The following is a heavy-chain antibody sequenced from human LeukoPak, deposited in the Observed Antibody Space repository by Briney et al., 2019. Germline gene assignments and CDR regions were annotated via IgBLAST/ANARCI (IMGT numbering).Heavy chain of an antibody. D-gene: IGHD2-2*01. CDR2: ISSSSSYI. Sequence: PGGSLRLSCAASGSTFRNYSMTWVRQSPGKGLEWVSSISSSSSYIYYADSVKGRFTISRDNAKNSLYLQMNSLRAEDTAVYYCARVGGYCSSTRCYEDYWGQGTLVTVSS. CDR1: GSTFRNYS. CDR3: ARVGGYCSSTRCYEDY. V-gene: IGHV3-21*01. J-gene: IGHJ4*02.